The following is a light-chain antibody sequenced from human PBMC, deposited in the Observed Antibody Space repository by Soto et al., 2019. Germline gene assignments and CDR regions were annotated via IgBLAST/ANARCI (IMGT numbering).Light chain of an antibody. Sequence: EIVMTQSPATLSVSPGERATLSCRASESVSNNLAWYQQKPGQAPRLLIYAASTRATGIPARFSGSGSGTEFTLTISSLQSEDFAVYYCQHYNYWPALTFGGGTKVEIK. V-gene: IGKV3-15*01. CDR2: AAS. CDR1: ESVSNN. CDR3: QHYNYWPALT. J-gene: IGKJ4*01.